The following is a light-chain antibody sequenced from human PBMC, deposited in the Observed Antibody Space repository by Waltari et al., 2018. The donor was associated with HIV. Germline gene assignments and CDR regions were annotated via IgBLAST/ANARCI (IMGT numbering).Light chain of an antibody. Sequence: QSVLTQPPSVSGAPGQRVTISSPGCSPNTRARHHLHWYQQLPGTAPKLLIYGNNNRPSGVPDRFSGSKSATSASLAITGLQAEDEADYYCQSYDSSLSGWVFGGGTKLTVL. CDR3: QSYDSSLSGWV. J-gene: IGLJ3*02. V-gene: IGLV1-40*01. CDR1: SPNTRARHH. CDR2: GNN.